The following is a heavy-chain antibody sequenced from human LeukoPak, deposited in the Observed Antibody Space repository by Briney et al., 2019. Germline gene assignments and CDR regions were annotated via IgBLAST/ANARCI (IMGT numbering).Heavy chain of an antibody. J-gene: IGHJ4*02. CDR3: ARMGGYGSGRYPDY. D-gene: IGHD3-10*01. CDR2: ISAYNGNT. CDR1: GYTFTSYD. V-gene: IGHV1-18*04. Sequence: GASVKVSCNASGYTFTSYDISWVLQAPGQGLEWMGWISAYNGNTNYAQKLQGRVTITTDTSTSTAYMELKSLRSGDTVVFYCARMGGYGSGRYPDYLGQGTLVTVSS.